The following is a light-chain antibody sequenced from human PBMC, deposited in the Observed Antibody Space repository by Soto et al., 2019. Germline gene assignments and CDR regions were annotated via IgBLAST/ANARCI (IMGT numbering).Light chain of an antibody. Sequence: QSALTQPPSASGSPGQSVTISCTGTKNDIGVYDFVSWYQHHPGKAPRLIIYEVVQRPSGVPDRFSGSKSGNTASLTVSGLQAADEADYYCQSYDSSLSFYVFGSGTKLTVL. V-gene: IGLV2-8*01. CDR1: KNDIGVYDF. CDR2: EVV. CDR3: QSYDSSLSFYV. J-gene: IGLJ1*01.